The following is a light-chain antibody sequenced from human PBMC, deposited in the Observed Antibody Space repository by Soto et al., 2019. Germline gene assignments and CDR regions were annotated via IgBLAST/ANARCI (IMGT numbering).Light chain of an antibody. J-gene: IGLJ1*01. CDR3: SSYTSSTTLFYV. CDR1: SSDVGGYDY. V-gene: IGLV2-14*01. CDR2: EVS. Sequence: QSVLTQPASVFGSPGQSITISCTGTSSDVGGYDYVSRYQQHPGKAPKLMISEVSNRPSGVSNRFSGSKSGNTASLTISGLQAEDEADYYCSSYTSSTTLFYVFGTGTKVTVL.